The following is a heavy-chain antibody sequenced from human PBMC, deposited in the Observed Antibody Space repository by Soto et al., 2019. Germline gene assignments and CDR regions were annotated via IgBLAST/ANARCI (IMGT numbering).Heavy chain of an antibody. CDR1: GFTFSSYA. D-gene: IGHD4-17*01. J-gene: IGHJ4*02. Sequence: GESLKISCAASGFTFSSYAMHWVRQAPGKGLEWVAVISYDGSNKYYADSVKGRFTISRDNSKNTLYLQMNSLRAEDTAVYYCARGRPTTVVSYGGSFCYWGQGTLVTISS. CDR2: ISYDGSNK. CDR3: ARGRPTTVVSYGGSFCY. V-gene: IGHV3-30-3*01.